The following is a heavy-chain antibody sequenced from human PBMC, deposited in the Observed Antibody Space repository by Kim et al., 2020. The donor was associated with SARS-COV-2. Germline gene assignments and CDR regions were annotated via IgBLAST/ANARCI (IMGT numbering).Heavy chain of an antibody. Sequence: SVKVSCKASGGTFSSYAISWVRQAPGQGLEWMGGIIPIFGTANYAQKFQGRVTITADESTSTAYMELSSLRSEDTAVYYCARVGGYCSSTSCLNYYYYYGMDVWGQGTTVTVSS. J-gene: IGHJ6*02. CDR3: ARVGGYCSSTSCLNYYYYYGMDV. CDR2: IIPIFGTA. V-gene: IGHV1-69*13. D-gene: IGHD2-2*01. CDR1: GGTFSSYA.